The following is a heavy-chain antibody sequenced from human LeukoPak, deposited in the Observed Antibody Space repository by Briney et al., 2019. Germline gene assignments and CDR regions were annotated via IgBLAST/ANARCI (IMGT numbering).Heavy chain of an antibody. J-gene: IGHJ4*02. Sequence: SETLSLTCTVSGGSISSYYWSWIRQPPGKGLEWIGYIYYSGNTNYNPSLKSRVTISVDTSKNQFSLKLSSVTAADTAVYYCARQSGYYSLDYWGQGTLVTVSS. CDR1: GGSISSYY. CDR3: ARQSGYYSLDY. CDR2: IYYSGNT. D-gene: IGHD3-22*01. V-gene: IGHV4-59*08.